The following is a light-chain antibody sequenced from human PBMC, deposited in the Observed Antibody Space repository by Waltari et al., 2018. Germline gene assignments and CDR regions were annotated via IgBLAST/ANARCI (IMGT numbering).Light chain of an antibody. J-gene: IGLJ3*02. Sequence: QSALTQPASVSGSPGQSITISCTGTSNDVGGYNYVSWYQHHPGKAPKLMIYAVTYRPSGVSDRFAGSKSGNTASLTISGLQAEDEADYYCSSYATTRPWVFGGGTKLTVL. CDR1: SNDVGGYNY. V-gene: IGLV2-14*01. CDR3: SSYATTRPWV. CDR2: AVT.